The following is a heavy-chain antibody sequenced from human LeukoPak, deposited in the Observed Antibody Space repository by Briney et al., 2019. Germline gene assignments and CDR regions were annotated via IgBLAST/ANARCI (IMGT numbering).Heavy chain of an antibody. V-gene: IGHV3-66*01. J-gene: IGHJ5*02. D-gene: IGHD3-22*01. CDR1: GFTVSSNY. CDR3: ARGSSGYPSWFDP. Sequence: PGGSLRLSCAASGFTVSSNYMSWVRQGPGKGLEWVSVIYSGGSTKYADSVKGRFTISRDNSKNTLYLQMNSLRAEDTAVYYYARGSSGYPSWFDPWGQGTLVTVSS. CDR2: IYSGGST.